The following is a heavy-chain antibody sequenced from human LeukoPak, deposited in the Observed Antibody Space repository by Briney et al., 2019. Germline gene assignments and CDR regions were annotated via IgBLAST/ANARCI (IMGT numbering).Heavy chain of an antibody. Sequence: GGSLRLSCGASGFIFSNYGMHGLRQAPGKGVEWVAFTRSDGSDKYYTGSVKGRFTISRDNSKNTLYLRMNSLRIEHTAVYYCGKLDSASDYWGKGNLVTVSS. V-gene: IGHV3-30*02. CDR3: GKLDSASDY. CDR2: TRSDGSDK. CDR1: GFIFSNYG. D-gene: IGHD3-22*01. J-gene: IGHJ4*02.